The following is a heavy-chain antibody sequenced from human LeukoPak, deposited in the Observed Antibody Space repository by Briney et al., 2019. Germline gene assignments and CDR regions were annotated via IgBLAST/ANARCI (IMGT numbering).Heavy chain of an antibody. CDR2: ISDIGSI. Sequence: PSETLSLTCTVSGGSVSSYYWSWIRQPPGKGLEWIAYISDIGSINYNPSLKSRVTISLDTSKNQFSLKLSSVTAADTAVYYCAGHHPRNTVDFWGQGTLVTVSS. CDR3: AGHHPRNTVDF. V-gene: IGHV4-59*08. CDR1: GGSVSSYY. D-gene: IGHD2/OR15-2a*01. J-gene: IGHJ4*02.